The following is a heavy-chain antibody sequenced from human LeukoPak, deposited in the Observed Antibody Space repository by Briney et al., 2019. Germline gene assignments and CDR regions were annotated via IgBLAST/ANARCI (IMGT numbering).Heavy chain of an antibody. Sequence: ASVTVSCKASGGTFIYYAIPWVRQAPGQGLEWMGRIIPIFGIANYAQKFQGRVTITADKSTSTGYMELSGLRSEDTAVYYCARGDYYDGSAYFYDPRPLDPWGQGTLVAVSS. CDR1: GGTFIYYA. V-gene: IGHV1-69*04. CDR3: ARGDYYDGSAYFYDPRPLDP. D-gene: IGHD3-22*01. CDR2: IIPIFGIA. J-gene: IGHJ5*02.